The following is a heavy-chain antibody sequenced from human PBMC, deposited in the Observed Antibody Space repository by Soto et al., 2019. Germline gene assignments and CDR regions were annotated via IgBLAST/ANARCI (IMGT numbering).Heavy chain of an antibody. CDR1: GGSISSYY. Sequence: SETLSLTCTVSGGSISSYYWIWIRQPPGKGLEWIGYIYYSGSTNYNPSLKSRVTISVDTSKNQFSLKLSSVTAADTAVYYCARLEYSSGWYRFGYWGQGTLVNVSS. CDR3: ARLEYSSGWYRFGY. V-gene: IGHV4-59*01. J-gene: IGHJ4*02. D-gene: IGHD6-19*01. CDR2: IYYSGST.